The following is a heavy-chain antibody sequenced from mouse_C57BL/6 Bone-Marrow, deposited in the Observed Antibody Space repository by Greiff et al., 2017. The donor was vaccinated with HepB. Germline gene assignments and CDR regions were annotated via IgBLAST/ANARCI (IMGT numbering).Heavy chain of an antibody. D-gene: IGHD1-1*01. CDR3: TTAVITTVVASG. Sequence: ESGAELVRPGASVKLSCTASGFNIKDDYMHWVKQRPEQGLEWIGWIDPENGDTEYASKFQGKATITADTSSNTAYLQLSSLTSEDTAVYYCTTAVITTVVASGWGTGTTVTVSS. J-gene: IGHJ1*03. CDR2: IDPENGDT. V-gene: IGHV14-4*01. CDR1: GFNIKDDY.